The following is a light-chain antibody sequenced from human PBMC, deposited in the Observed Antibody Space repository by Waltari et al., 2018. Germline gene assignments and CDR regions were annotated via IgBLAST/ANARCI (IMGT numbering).Light chain of an antibody. J-gene: IGLJ2*01. Sequence: QLVLTQSPSASASLGASVKLTCTLSSGHSSYAIAWHQQQPEKGPRFLMKLNSDGSHSKGDVIPDRFSGSSSGAGRYLTISGLQSEDEADYYCQTWGTVLFGGGTKLTVL. CDR2: LNSDGSH. V-gene: IGLV4-69*01. CDR1: SGHSSYA. CDR3: QTWGTVL.